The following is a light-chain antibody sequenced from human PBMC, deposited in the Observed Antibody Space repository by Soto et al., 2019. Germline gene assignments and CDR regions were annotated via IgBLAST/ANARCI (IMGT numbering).Light chain of an antibody. V-gene: IGKV3-20*01. CDR3: QQYGSAPWT. CDR2: GAS. CDR1: QSVGSSH. J-gene: IGKJ1*01. Sequence: EIGLKQSPGTLSLSPGERATLSCRASQSVGSSHLAWYQQKPGQAPRLLIYGASSRATGIPDRFSGSGSGTDFTLTISRLEPEDFAVYYCQQYGSAPWTFGQGTKV.